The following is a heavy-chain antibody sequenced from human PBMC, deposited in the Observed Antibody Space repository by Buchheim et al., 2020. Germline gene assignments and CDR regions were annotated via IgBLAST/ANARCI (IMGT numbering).Heavy chain of an antibody. CDR1: GFTFSSYG. Sequence: QVQLVESGGGVVQPGRSLRLSCAASGFTFSSYGMHWVRQAPGKGLEWVAVISYDGSNKYYADSVKGRFTISRDNSKNTLYLQMNSLRAEDTAVYYCAKDRIWGEFDHWGQGTL. D-gene: IGHD7-27*01. CDR3: AKDRIWGEFDH. V-gene: IGHV3-30*18. J-gene: IGHJ4*02. CDR2: ISYDGSNK.